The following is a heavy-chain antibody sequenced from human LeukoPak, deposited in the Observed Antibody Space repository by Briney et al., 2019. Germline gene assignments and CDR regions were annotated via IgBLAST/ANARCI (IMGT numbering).Heavy chain of an antibody. CDR2: ISYDGSNK. V-gene: IGHV3-30*18. CDR3: AKDRANYYDSSGYSDY. D-gene: IGHD3-22*01. CDR1: GFTFSSYG. J-gene: IGHJ4*02. Sequence: GGSLRLSCAASGFTFSSYGMHWVRQAPGKGLEWVAVISYDGSNKYYADPVKGRFTISRDNSKNTLYLQMNSLRAEDTAVYYCAKDRANYYDSSGYSDYWGQGTLVTVSS.